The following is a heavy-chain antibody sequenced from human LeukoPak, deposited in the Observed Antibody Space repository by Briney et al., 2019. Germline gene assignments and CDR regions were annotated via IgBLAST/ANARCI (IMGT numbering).Heavy chain of an antibody. J-gene: IGHJ6*03. CDR2: IIPIFGTA. CDR3: AREFSSMVVVAATEFDYYYYMDV. CDR1: GGTFSSYA. Sequence: SVKVSCKASGGTFSSYAISWVRQAPGQGLEWMGGIIPIFGTANYAQKFQGRVTITADESTSTAYKELSSLRSEDTAVYYCAREFSSMVVVAATEFDYYYYMDVWGKGTTVTVSS. D-gene: IGHD2-15*01. V-gene: IGHV1-69*01.